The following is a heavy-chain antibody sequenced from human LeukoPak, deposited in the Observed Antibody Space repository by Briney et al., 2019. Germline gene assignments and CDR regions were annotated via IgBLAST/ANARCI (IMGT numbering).Heavy chain of an antibody. CDR3: ARVGTAPYYYYGMDV. J-gene: IGHJ6*02. V-gene: IGHV4-4*07. CDR1: GGSISSYY. CDR2: IYTGGST. D-gene: IGHD5-18*01. Sequence: SETLSLTCAVSGGSISSYYWSWIRQPAGKGLEWIGRIYTGGSTNYNPSLKSRVTMSVDTSKNQFSLKLSSVTAADTAVYYCARVGTAPYYYYGMDVWGQGTTVTVSS.